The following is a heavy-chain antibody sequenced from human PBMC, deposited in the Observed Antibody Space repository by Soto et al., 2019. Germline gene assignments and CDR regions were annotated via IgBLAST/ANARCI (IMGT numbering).Heavy chain of an antibody. CDR2: INPNSGGT. CDR1: GYTFTGYY. D-gene: IGHD1-1*01. CDR3: ARWRTGTTSYFDY. J-gene: IGHJ4*02. V-gene: IGHV1-2*02. Sequence: QVQLVQSGAEVTKPGSSVKVSCKASGYTFTGYYLHWVRQAHGQGLEWMGWINPNSGGTNYAQKFQGRVTMTRDTSISTAYMELSRLRSDDTAVYYCARWRTGTTSYFDYWGQGNLVTVSS.